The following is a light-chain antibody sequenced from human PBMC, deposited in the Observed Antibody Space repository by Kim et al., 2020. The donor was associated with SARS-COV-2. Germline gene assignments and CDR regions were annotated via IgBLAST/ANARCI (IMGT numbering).Light chain of an antibody. CDR1: KLGDKY. CDR2: QDS. Sequence: SYELTQPPSVSVSPGQTASITCSGDKLGDKYACWYQQKPGQSPVLVIYQDSKRPSGLPERFSGSNSGNTATLTISGIQAMDEADYYCQAWDSSTAWVFGG. J-gene: IGLJ3*02. CDR3: QAWDSSTAWV. V-gene: IGLV3-1*01.